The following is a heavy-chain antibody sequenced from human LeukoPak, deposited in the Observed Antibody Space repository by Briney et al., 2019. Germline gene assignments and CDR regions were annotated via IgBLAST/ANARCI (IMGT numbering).Heavy chain of an antibody. J-gene: IGHJ4*02. CDR2: TWYDGSNK. CDR1: GFRFNNYG. V-gene: IGHV3-33*06. Sequence: GGSLRLSCATSGFRFNNYGIHWVRQAPGKGLEWAAVTWYDGSNKYYADSVRDRFTVSRDNSKNTVYLQMNSLRVEDTAVYYCVKDHVYLDSGGYPTPDTTLDYWGQGTLVTVSS. CDR3: VKDHVYLDSGGYPTPDTTLDY. D-gene: IGHD3-22*01.